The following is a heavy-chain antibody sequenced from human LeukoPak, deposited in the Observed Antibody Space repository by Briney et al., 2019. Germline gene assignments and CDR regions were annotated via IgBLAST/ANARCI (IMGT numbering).Heavy chain of an antibody. V-gene: IGHV1-18*01. CDR1: GYTFTNYG. D-gene: IGHD6-6*01. CDR2: ISTYTGKT. J-gene: IGHJ4*02. CDR3: ARAGWYTSSSGACDN. Sequence: ASEKVSCKASGYTFTNYGISWVRQAPGQGLEWMGWISTYTGKTNYAQKLQGRVTMTTDTSTSTVYMELRSLRSDDTAVYYCARAGWYTSSSGACDNWGQGTLVTVSS.